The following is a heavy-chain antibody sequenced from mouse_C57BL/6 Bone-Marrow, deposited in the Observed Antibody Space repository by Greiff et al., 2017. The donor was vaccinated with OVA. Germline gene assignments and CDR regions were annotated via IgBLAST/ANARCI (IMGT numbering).Heavy chain of an antibody. J-gene: IGHJ1*03. CDR1: GFSLTSYA. CDR2: IWTGGGT. D-gene: IGHD2-4*01. V-gene: IGHV2-9-1*01. CDR3: ARNGVYYDSYWYFDV. Sequence: VKLMESGPGLVAPSQSLSITCTVSGFSLTSYAISWVRQPPGKGLEWLGVIWTGGGTNYNSAHKSRLSISKDNSKSQVFLKMNSLQTDDTARYYCARNGVYYDSYWYFDVWGTGTTVTVSS.